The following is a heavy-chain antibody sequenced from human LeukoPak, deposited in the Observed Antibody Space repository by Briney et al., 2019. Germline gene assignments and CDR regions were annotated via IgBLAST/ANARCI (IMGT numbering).Heavy chain of an antibody. Sequence: PSGTLSLTCTVSGGSICSSSYYWGWIRQPPGTGLGWIGRIYYSGSTYYHPSLKSRVTISVDTSKNQFSLKLSSVTPGDTPVYYCARHSTSWGGGWEGGVGGAFDIWGQGRMVTVSA. D-gene: IGHD1-26*01. CDR1: GGSICSSSYY. CDR2: IYYSGST. CDR3: ARHSTSWGGGWEGGVGGAFDI. J-gene: IGHJ3*02. V-gene: IGHV4-39*07.